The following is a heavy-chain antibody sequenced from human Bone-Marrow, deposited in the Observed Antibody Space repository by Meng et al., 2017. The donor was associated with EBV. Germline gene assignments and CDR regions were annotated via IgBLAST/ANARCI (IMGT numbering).Heavy chain of an antibody. CDR2: TYPGGDT. J-gene: IGHJ4*02. V-gene: IGHV3-53*01. D-gene: IGHD3-10*02. CDR3: AGDGENYYVARH. CDR1: GFNVSSNC. Sequence: VQLVEAGGGLIQPGGFLRLSCAASGFNVSSNCINWVRQAPGKGLEWVSVTYPGGDTWYIDSVEGRFTVSRDTSKNTLYLQMNSLRAEDMAVYWCAGDGENYYVARHWGQGTLVTVSS.